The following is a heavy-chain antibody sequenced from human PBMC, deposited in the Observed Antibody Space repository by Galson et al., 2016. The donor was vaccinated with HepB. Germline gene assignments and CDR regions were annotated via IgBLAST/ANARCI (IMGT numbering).Heavy chain of an antibody. CDR3: SRWLISYYFDY. V-gene: IGHV3-49*03. CDR2: IRSKAYGGTS. D-gene: IGHD5-12*01. J-gene: IGHJ4*02. Sequence: SLRLSCAASGFTFGGYAMTWFRQAPGKGLEWVGFIRSKAYGGTSEYAASLKGRFTISRDDSKSIAYLQMNSLETEDTAVYYCSRWLISYYFDYWGQGTLVTVSS. CDR1: GFTFGGYA.